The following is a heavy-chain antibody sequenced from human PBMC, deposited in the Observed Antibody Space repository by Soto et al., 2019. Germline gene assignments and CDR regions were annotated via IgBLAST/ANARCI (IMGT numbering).Heavy chain of an antibody. CDR1: GGSISSGGYY. D-gene: IGHD3-22*01. CDR2: IYYSGST. V-gene: IGHV4-31*03. Sequence: ASETLSLTCTVSGGSISSGGYYWSWIRQHPGKGLEWIGYIYYSGSTYYNPSLKSRVTISVDTSKNQFSLKLSSVTAADTAVYYCARVGDYYDSSGYYLYYFDYWGQGTLVTVSS. J-gene: IGHJ4*02. CDR3: ARVGDYYDSSGYYLYYFDY.